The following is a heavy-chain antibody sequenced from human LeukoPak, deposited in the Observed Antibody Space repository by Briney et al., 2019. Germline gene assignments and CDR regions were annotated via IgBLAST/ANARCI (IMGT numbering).Heavy chain of an antibody. D-gene: IGHD6-19*01. J-gene: IGHJ4*02. V-gene: IGHV3-30*02. CDR2: IHYDSTTE. CDR1: GFAFSSYG. CDR3: ARGVRIAVAGNIDY. Sequence: GGSLRLSCAASGFAFSSYGMHWVRQAPGKGLEWVAYIHYDSTTEDYADSVKGRFTISRDNSKNMLYLQMNSLRAEDTAVYYCARGVRIAVAGNIDYWGQGTLVTVSS.